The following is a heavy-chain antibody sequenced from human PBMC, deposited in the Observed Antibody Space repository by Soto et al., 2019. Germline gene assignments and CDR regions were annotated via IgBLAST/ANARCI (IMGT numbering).Heavy chain of an antibody. Sequence: LRLSCAASGFTFAGYAMTWVRQPPGKGLEWVSSISGSGANTYYADSVRGRFTVSRDNSENTLYLQMNSLRVEDTAIYYCAKRGPLGFCASTSCYAFDYWGPGALVTVSS. J-gene: IGHJ4*02. V-gene: IGHV3-23*01. D-gene: IGHD2-2*01. CDR1: GFTFAGYA. CDR2: ISGSGANT. CDR3: AKRGPLGFCASTSCYAFDY.